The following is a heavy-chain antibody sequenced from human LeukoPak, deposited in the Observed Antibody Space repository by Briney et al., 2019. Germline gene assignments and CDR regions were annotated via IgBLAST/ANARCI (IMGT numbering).Heavy chain of an antibody. CDR3: AKSLGDDSSGPPYD. CDR2: ISSSSSTI. D-gene: IGHD3-22*01. J-gene: IGHJ4*02. Sequence: GGSLRLSCAASGLSFSSYSMNWVRQAPGKGLEWVSSISSSSSTIYYADSVKGRFTISRDNSKNTLYLQMNSLRAEDTAVYYCAKSLGDDSSGPPYDWGQGTLVTVSS. V-gene: IGHV3-48*01. CDR1: GLSFSSYS.